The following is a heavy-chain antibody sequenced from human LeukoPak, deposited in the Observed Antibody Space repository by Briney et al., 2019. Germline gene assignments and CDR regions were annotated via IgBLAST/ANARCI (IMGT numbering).Heavy chain of an antibody. J-gene: IGHJ3*02. D-gene: IGHD4-23*01. CDR1: GYTFTSYG. V-gene: IGHV1-18*01. CDR2: ISAYNGNT. Sequence: GASVKVSCKASGYTFTSYGISWVRQAPGQGLEWMGWISAYNGNTNYAQKLQGRVTMTTDTSTSTAYMELRSLRSDDTAVYYCARDRGLRWSLDAFDIWGQGTMVTVSS. CDR3: ARDRGLRWSLDAFDI.